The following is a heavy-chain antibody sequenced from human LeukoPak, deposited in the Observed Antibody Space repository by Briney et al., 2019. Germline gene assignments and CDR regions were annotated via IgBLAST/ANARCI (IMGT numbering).Heavy chain of an antibody. CDR3: AKNRVANAFDI. D-gene: IGHD2-21*01. V-gene: IGHV4-4*02. CDR1: GGSISSSNW. CDR2: VYHSGST. Sequence: SGTLSLTCAVSGGSISSSNWWSWVRQSPGKGLEWIGEVYHSGSTNYNPSLKSRVTISVDTSENQFSLKLTSVTAADTAVYYCAKNRVANAFDIWGQGTMVTVSS. J-gene: IGHJ3*02.